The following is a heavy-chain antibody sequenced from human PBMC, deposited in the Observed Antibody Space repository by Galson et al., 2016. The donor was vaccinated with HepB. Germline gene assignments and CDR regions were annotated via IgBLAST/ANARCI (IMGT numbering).Heavy chain of an antibody. J-gene: IGHJ5*02. Sequence: LSLTCTVSGVSITSGSQYWSWIRQSAGKGLEYIGRVHSSGDTDYNPTLTSRLTISVDSDTNQLSLHLNSVTAADTALYYCTGAPVSLVAADLWGQGTLITVSS. D-gene: IGHD2-15*01. V-gene: IGHV4-61*02. CDR2: VHSSGDT. CDR1: GVSITSGSQY. CDR3: TGAPVSLVAADL.